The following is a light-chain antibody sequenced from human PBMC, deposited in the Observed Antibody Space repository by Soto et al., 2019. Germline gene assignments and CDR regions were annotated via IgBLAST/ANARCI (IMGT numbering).Light chain of an antibody. CDR1: SSNIGSNT. CDR3: AAWDDSLNGVV. J-gene: IGLJ2*01. Sequence: QSVLTQPPSASGTPGQRVTISCSGSSSNIGSNTVNWYQLLPGTAPKLLIYSNNQRPSGVPNRFSGSKSGTSASLAISGLQSEDEAEYYCAAWDDSLNGVVFGGGTKVTVL. V-gene: IGLV1-44*01. CDR2: SNN.